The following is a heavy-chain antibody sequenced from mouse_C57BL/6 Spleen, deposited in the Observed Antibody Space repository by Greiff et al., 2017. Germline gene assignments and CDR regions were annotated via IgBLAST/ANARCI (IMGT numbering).Heavy chain of an antibody. CDR2: IYPGNSDT. J-gene: IGHJ4*01. D-gene: IGHD2-4*01. Sequence: EVQLQQSGTVLARPGASVKMSCKTSGYTFTSYWMHWVKQRPGQGLAWIGAIYPGNSDTSYNQKFKGKAKLTAVTSASTAYMELSSLTNEDSAVYYCTTYDYDGDYYAMDYWGQGTSVTVSS. CDR3: TTYDYDGDYYAMDY. CDR1: GYTFTSYW. V-gene: IGHV1-5*01.